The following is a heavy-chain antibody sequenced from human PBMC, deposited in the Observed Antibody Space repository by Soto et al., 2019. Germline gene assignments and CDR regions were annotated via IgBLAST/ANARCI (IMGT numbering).Heavy chain of an antibody. Sequence: GGSLRLSCTASGFAFSSYAMNWVRQAPGKGLEWVSGIVDTGGRTFYADSVKGRFTISRDNAKNTLYLEMNSLRAEDTAIYYCAPVPAASSYYNTDVWGQGTTVTSP. CDR3: APVPAASSYYNTDV. J-gene: IGHJ6*02. D-gene: IGHD2-2*01. V-gene: IGHV3-23*01. CDR2: IVDTGGRT. CDR1: GFAFSSYA.